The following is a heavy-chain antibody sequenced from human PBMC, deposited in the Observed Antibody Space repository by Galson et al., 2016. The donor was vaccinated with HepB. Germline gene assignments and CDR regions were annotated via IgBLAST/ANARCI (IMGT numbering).Heavy chain of an antibody. D-gene: IGHD2-2*01. J-gene: IGHJ4*02. CDR3: ARGPSSTRTFDY. Sequence: SVKVSCKASGFTFTNYGISWVRQAPGQGLEWMGWISAYNGNTNYAQKLQGRVTMTTDTSTSTAYMELRSLISDDTAVYYCARGPSSTRTFDYWGQGTLVTVSS. CDR1: GFTFTNYG. V-gene: IGHV1-18*01. CDR2: ISAYNGNT.